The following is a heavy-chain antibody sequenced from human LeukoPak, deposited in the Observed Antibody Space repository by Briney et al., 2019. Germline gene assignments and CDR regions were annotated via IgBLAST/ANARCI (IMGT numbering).Heavy chain of an antibody. CDR2: ICSGGKT. CDR1: RLIVSSNY. V-gene: IGHV3-66*01. Sequence: GGSLRLCCAASRLIVSSNYMAWVRQAPGKGLEWVSVICSGGKTYYADSVKGRFTTSRDNSKNTLYLQMNSLRAEDTAVYYCARDRGWFDPWGLGTLVTVSS. J-gene: IGHJ5*02. CDR3: ARDRGWFDP.